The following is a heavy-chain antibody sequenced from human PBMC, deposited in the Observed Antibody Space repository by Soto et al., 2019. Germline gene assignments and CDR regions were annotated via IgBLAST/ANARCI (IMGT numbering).Heavy chain of an antibody. V-gene: IGHV4-59*01. Sequence: SETLSLTCTVSGGSISSYYWSWIRQPPGKGLEWIGYIYYSGSTNYNPSLKSRVTISVDTSKNQFSLKLSSVTAADTAVYYCARAIVAAAGSGGFSGYYYYGMDVWGQGTTVTVSS. CDR2: IYYSGST. CDR1: GGSISSYY. J-gene: IGHJ6*02. D-gene: IGHD6-13*01. CDR3: ARAIVAAAGSGGFSGYYYYGMDV.